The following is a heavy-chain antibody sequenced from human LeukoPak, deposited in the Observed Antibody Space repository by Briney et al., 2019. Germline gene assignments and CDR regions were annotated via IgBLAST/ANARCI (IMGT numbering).Heavy chain of an antibody. CDR3: AKGMGYYVDY. CDR2: IQYDGSNE. J-gene: IGHJ4*02. D-gene: IGHD1-26*01. V-gene: IGHV3-30*02. CDR1: GFTFTSYG. Sequence: GGSLRLSCAASGFTFTSYGMHWVRQAPGKGLEGVAFIQYDGSNEYYADSVKGRFTFSRDNSKNTLFLQMSRLRGEDTAVYYCAKGMGYYVDYWGQGTLVTVSS.